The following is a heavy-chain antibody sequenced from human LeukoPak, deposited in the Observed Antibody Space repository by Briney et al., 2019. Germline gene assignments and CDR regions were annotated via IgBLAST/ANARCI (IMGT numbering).Heavy chain of an antibody. CDR2: IYTSGST. D-gene: IGHD6-19*01. CDR3: ARGISSGRKSGFDY. Sequence: PSQTLSLTCTVSGGSISSGSYYWSWIPQPAGKGLEWIGRIYTSGSTNYNPSLKSRVTISVDTSKNQFSLKLSSVTAADTAVYYCARGISSGRKSGFDYWGQGTLVTVSS. J-gene: IGHJ4*02. CDR1: GGSISSGSYY. V-gene: IGHV4-61*02.